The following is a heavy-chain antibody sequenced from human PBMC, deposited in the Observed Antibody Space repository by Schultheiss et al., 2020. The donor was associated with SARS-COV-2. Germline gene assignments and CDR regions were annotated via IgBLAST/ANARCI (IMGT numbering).Heavy chain of an antibody. D-gene: IGHD1-1*01. J-gene: IGHJ4*02. CDR2: IIPILGTA. V-gene: IGHV1-69*04. CDR1: GYTFTSYG. Sequence: SVKVSCKASGYTFTSYGISWVRQAPGQGLEWMGRIIPILGTANYAQKFQGRVTITADKSTSTAYMELSSLRSEDTAVYYCARDPTGTTGYFDYWGQGTLVTVSS. CDR3: ARDPTGTTGYFDY.